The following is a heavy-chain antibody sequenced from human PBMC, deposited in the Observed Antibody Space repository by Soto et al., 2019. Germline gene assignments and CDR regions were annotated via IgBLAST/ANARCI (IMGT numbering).Heavy chain of an antibody. V-gene: IGHV1-3*01. Sequence: QVQLVQSGAEAKKPGASVKVSCKASGYTFTRYAMHWVRQAPGQRPEWMGWINAGNGNTKYSQKFQGRVTITRDTSASTAYMELSSLRSEDTAVYYCARVGAGIVGGMDVWGQGTTVTVSS. CDR1: GYTFTRYA. J-gene: IGHJ6*02. D-gene: IGHD2-15*01. CDR2: INAGNGNT. CDR3: ARVGAGIVGGMDV.